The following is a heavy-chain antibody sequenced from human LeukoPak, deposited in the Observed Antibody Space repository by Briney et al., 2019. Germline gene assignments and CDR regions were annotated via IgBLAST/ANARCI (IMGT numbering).Heavy chain of an antibody. CDR2: IYYSGST. J-gene: IGHJ6*03. CDR1: GGSISSSSYY. CDR3: AKGGGSYAGDYYYYMDV. D-gene: IGHD1-26*01. V-gene: IGHV4-39*07. Sequence: PSETLSLTCTVSGGSISSSSYYWGWIRQPPGKGLEWIGSIYYSGSTYCNPSLKSRVTISVDTSKNQFSLKLSSVTAADTAVYYCAKGGGSYAGDYYYYMDVWGKGTTVSISS.